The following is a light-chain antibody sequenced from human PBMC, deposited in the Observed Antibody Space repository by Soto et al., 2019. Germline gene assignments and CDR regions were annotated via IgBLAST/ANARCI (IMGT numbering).Light chain of an antibody. CDR2: DVS. V-gene: IGLV2-14*03. CDR1: SSDVGGFDH. Sequence: SVLTQPASVSGSPGQSITLSCTGASSDVGGFDHVSWYQQHPGKVPRLLIYDVSSRPSGVSDRFSGSKSGNTASLTISGLQAEDEADYYCNSFTTTNTYVFGTGTKVTVL. J-gene: IGLJ1*01. CDR3: NSFTTTNTYV.